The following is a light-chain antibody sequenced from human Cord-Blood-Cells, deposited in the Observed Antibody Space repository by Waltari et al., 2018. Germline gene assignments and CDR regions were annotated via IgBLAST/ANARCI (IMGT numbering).Light chain of an antibody. V-gene: IGKV1-39*01. CDR2: AAS. CDR3: QQSYSTPLT. Sequence: DIQMTQSPSSLSASVGDRVTITCRASQSISSYLNWYQQKPGKAPKLLSYAASSLQSGVQSRFSGSVSGTDFTLTISSLQPEDFATYYCQQSYSTPLTFGGGTKVEIK. J-gene: IGKJ4*01. CDR1: QSISSY.